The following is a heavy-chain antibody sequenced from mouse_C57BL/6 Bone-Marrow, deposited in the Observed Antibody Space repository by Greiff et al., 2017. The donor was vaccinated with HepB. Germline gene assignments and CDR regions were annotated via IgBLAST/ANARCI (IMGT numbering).Heavy chain of an antibody. V-gene: IGHV1-18*01. CDR2: INPNNGGT. D-gene: IGHD2-4*01. J-gene: IGHJ1*03. Sequence: VQLKESGPELVKPGASVKIPCKASGYTFTDYNMDWVKQSHGKSLEWIGDINPNNGGTIYNQKFKGKATLTVDKSSSTAYMELRSLTSEDTAVYYCARKGLRRYWYFDVWGTGTTVTVSS. CDR1: GYTFTDYN. CDR3: ARKGLRRYWYFDV.